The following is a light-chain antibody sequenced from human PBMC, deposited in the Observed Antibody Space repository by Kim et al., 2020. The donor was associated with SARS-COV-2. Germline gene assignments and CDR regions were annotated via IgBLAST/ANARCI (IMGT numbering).Light chain of an antibody. CDR2: KAS. J-gene: IGKJ2*01. CDR1: QSISAW. V-gene: IGKV1-5*03. Sequence: DIQMTQSPSTLSASVGDRVTITCRASQSISAWLAWYQQKPGKAPKLLIYKASTLHTGVPSRFSGSGSGTEFTLTISSLQPDDFAFYYCQQYDSYSSYTFGQGTKLEI. CDR3: QQYDSYSSYT.